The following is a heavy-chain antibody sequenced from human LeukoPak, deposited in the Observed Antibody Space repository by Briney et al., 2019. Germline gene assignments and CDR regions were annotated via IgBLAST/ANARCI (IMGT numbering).Heavy chain of an antibody. V-gene: IGHV4-39*07. CDR3: ARGPNTAGNYRAFDL. CDR1: SGSISSTTYY. J-gene: IGHJ3*01. CDR2: IYYNGDT. D-gene: IGHD4-11*01. Sequence: SETLSLTCTVSSGSISSTTYYWAWIRQPLGKGLEWIGSIYYNGDTYYNPSLKSRVIISADTSKNQFSLKLTSVTAADTAAYYCARGPNTAGNYRAFDLWGQGTKVTVSS.